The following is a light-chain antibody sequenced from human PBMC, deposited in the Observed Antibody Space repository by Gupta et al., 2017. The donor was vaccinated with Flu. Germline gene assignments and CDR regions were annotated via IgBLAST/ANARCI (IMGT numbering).Light chain of an antibody. CDR1: SSDVGGYSY. Sequence: QSTLTQPAPGSGSPGQSITISCTGTSSDVGGYSYVSWYQHHPGKAPKLMIYEVTDRPSGISNRFSGSKSGNTASLTISGLQAEDEADYFCASYTTTSTWLFGGGTKLTVL. V-gene: IGLV2-14*01. CDR2: EVT. J-gene: IGLJ3*02. CDR3: ASYTTTSTWL.